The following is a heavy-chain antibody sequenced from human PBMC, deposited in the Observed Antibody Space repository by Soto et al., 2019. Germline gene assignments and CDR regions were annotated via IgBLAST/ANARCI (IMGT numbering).Heavy chain of an antibody. CDR1: GGSISSSPYY. CDR2: IYYSGST. D-gene: IGHD6-19*01. V-gene: IGHV4-39*01. Sequence: QLQLQESGPGLVKPSETLSLTCTVSGGSISSSPYYWGWIRQPPGKGLEWIGSIYYSGSTYYNPSLKSRVTISVVTSKNQFSLKLSSVTAADTDVYYCAIGGSSGWYVAEGEFDYWGQGTLVTVSS. CDR3: AIGGSSGWYVAEGEFDY. J-gene: IGHJ4*02.